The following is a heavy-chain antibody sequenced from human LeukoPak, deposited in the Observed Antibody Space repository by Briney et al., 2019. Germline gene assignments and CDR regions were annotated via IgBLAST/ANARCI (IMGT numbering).Heavy chain of an antibody. J-gene: IGHJ6*02. Sequence: GGSLRLSCAASGFTFSSYWMHWVRQAPGKGLEWVSVIYSGGSTYYADSVKGRFTISRDNSKNTLYLQMNSLRAEDTAVYYCARDLKLRFLEWGNYYGMDVWGQGTTVTVSS. CDR3: ARDLKLRFLEWGNYYGMDV. CDR2: IYSGGST. D-gene: IGHD3-3*01. V-gene: IGHV3-66*01. CDR1: GFTFSSYW.